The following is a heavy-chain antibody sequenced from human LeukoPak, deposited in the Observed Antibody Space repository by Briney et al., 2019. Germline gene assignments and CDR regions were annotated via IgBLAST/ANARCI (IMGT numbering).Heavy chain of an antibody. D-gene: IGHD4-17*01. CDR1: GFTFDDYA. CDR2: ISWDGGST. J-gene: IGHJ3*02. Sequence: PGGSLRLSCAASGFTFDDYAMHWVRQAPGMGPEWVSLISWDGGSTYYADSVKGRFTISRDNSKNSLYLQMNSLRAEDTALYYCAKGGILRMDAFDIWGQGTMVTVSS. V-gene: IGHV3-43D*03. CDR3: AKGGILRMDAFDI.